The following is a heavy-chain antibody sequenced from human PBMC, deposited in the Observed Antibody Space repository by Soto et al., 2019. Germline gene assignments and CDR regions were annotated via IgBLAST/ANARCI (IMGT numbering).Heavy chain of an antibody. Sequence: QVLLVQSGAEVKKPGSSVKVSCKASGGTLNSYAFSWVRQAPGQGLEWMGGIIPIFGTPNYAQKFQGRVTITADESTSTAYMELSGLRSEDTAVYYCASRSENGYNYDFDYWGQGTLVTVSS. J-gene: IGHJ4*02. CDR2: IIPIFGTP. CDR3: ASRSENGYNYDFDY. CDR1: GGTLNSYA. D-gene: IGHD5-12*01. V-gene: IGHV1-69*12.